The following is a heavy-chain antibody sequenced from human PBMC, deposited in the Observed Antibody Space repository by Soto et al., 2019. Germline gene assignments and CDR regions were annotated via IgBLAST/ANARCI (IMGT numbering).Heavy chain of an antibody. Sequence: QVQLVQSGAEVKKPGSSVKVSCKGSGGTFSSYVITWVRQAPGQGLEWMGGIIPTFGATDYGHKFQGRVTITADESTKIAYMDLSSLKSADTAVYYCARKMTGSGPNYGYYGMDVWGQGTTVTVSS. V-gene: IGHV1-69*12. CDR1: GGTFSSYV. J-gene: IGHJ6*02. CDR2: IIPTFGAT. D-gene: IGHD6-19*01. CDR3: ARKMTGSGPNYGYYGMDV.